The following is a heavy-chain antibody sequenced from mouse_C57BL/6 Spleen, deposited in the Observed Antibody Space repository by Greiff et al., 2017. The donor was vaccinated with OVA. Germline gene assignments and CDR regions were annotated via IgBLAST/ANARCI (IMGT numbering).Heavy chain of an antibody. V-gene: IGHV1-9*01. CDR1: GYTFTGYW. J-gene: IGHJ4*01. D-gene: IGHD2-3*01. Sequence: QVQLKESGAELMKPGASVKLSCKATGYTFTGYWIEWVKQRPGHGLEWIGEILPGSGITNYNEKFKGKATFTADTSSNTAYMQLSSLTTEDSAIYYCASLYVRRAMDYWGQGTSVTVSS. CDR2: ILPGSGIT. CDR3: ASLYVRRAMDY.